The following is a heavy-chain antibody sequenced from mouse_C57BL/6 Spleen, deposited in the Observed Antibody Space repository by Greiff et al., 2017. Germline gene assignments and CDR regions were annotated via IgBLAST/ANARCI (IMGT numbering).Heavy chain of an antibody. CDR2: IDPSDSYT. CDR3: ARYDSSGFDY. CDR1: GYTFTSYW. V-gene: IGHV1-69*01. Sequence: VQLQQPGAELVMPGASVKLSCKASGYTFTSYWMHWVKQRPGQGLEWIGEIDPSDSYTNYNQKFKGKSTLTVDKSSSTAYMQLSSLPSEDSAVYYCARYDSSGFDYWGQGTTLTVSS. D-gene: IGHD3-2*02. J-gene: IGHJ2*01.